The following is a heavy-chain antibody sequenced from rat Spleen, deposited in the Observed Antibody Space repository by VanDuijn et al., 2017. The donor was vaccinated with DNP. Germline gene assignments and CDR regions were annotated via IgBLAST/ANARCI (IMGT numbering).Heavy chain of an antibody. CDR3: ARGFGYSMDA. V-gene: IGHV4-2*01. Sequence: EVKLVESGGGLVQPGRSLKLSCAASGFNFNDYWMGWVRQAPGKGLEWIGEINEDSTIINYTPSLKYKISFSRDNAQNTLYLHMSDLGSADTATYYCARGFGYSMDAWGQGTSVTVSS. CDR1: GFNFNDYW. D-gene: IGHD1-11*01. J-gene: IGHJ4*01. CDR2: INEDSTII.